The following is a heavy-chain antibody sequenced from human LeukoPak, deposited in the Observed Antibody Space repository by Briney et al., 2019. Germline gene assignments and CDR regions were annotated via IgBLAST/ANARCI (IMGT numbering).Heavy chain of an antibody. CDR3: AKDMNDYVWGSYRYYFDY. V-gene: IGHV3-30*02. CDR1: GFTFSSYG. CDR2: IRYDGSNK. J-gene: IGHJ4*02. D-gene: IGHD3-16*02. Sequence: GGSLRLSCAASGFTFSSYGMHWVRQAPGKGLEWVAVIRYDGSNKYYADSVKGRFTISRDNSKNTLYLQMNSLRAEDTAVYYCAKDMNDYVWGSYRYYFDYWGQGTLVTVSS.